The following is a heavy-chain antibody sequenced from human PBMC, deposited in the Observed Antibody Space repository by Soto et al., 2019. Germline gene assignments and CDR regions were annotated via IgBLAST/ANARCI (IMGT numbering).Heavy chain of an antibody. CDR2: VYHTGRT. D-gene: IGHD3-16*02. J-gene: IGHJ4*02. CDR3: ARAPSSKGSYRYGDY. V-gene: IGHV4-61*01. Sequence: PSETLSLTCTVSGGSFKSGSYYWSWIRQPPGKGLEWIGYVYHTGRTSYNPSLKSRVSISMDTSKNQFSLNLDSVTADDTAVYYCARAPSSKGSYRYGDYWGQGTLVTVS. CDR1: GGSFKSGSYY.